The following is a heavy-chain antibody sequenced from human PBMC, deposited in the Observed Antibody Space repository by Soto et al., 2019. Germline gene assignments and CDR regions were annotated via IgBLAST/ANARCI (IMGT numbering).Heavy chain of an antibody. V-gene: IGHV4-59*08. CDR3: ARHAHYDILTGVGRDAFDI. J-gene: IGHJ3*02. CDR2: IYYSGST. Sequence: SETLSLTCTVSGGSISSYYWSWIRQPPEKGLEWIGYIYYSGSTNYNPSLKRRVTISVDTSKNQFSLKLSSVTAADTAVYYCARHAHYDILTGVGRDAFDIWGQGTMVTVSS. CDR1: GGSISSYY. D-gene: IGHD3-9*01.